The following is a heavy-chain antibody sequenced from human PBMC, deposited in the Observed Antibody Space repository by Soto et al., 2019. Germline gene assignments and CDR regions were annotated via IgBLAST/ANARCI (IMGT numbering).Heavy chain of an antibody. CDR1: GGSISTYY. CDR3: ARGFCSGGSCYHWFYFGF. CDR2: IYSSGST. V-gene: IGHV4-59*01. J-gene: IGHJ4*02. Sequence: QVQLQESGPGLVKPSETLSLTCTVSGGSISTYYWSWIRQPPGKGLEWIGYIYSSGSTNYNPSLNSRVTISVDSFMHQFSLKLSSVPAAATASYYCARGFCSGGSCYHWFYFGFCGQGHLVTVSS. D-gene: IGHD2-15*01.